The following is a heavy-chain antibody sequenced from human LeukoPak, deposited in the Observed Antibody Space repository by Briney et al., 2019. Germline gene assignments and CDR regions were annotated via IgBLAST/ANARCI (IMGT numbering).Heavy chain of an antibody. CDR1: GYTFTSYY. CDR3: ARDETTGYPYYYYYGMDV. Sequence: GASVTVSCKASGYTFTSYYMHWVRQAPGQGLEWMGIINPSGGSTSYAQKFQGRVTMTRDTSTSTVYMELSSLRSEDTAVYYCARDETTGYPYYYYYGMDVWGQGTTVTASS. V-gene: IGHV1-46*01. CDR2: INPSGGST. J-gene: IGHJ6*02. D-gene: IGHD3-9*01.